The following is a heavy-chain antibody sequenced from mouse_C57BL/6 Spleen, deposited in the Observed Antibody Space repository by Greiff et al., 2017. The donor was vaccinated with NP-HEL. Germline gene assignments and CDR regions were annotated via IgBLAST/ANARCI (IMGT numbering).Heavy chain of an antibody. D-gene: IGHD1-1*01. CDR2: IYPGSGST. J-gene: IGHJ1*03. V-gene: IGHV1-55*01. CDR1: GYTFTSYW. CDR3: ARRATVVRYWYFDV. Sequence: QVQLQQPGAELVKPGASVKMSCKASGYTFTSYWITWVKQRPGQGLEWIGDIYPGSGSTNYNEKFKSKATLTVDTSSSTAYMQLSSLTSEDSAVYYCARRATVVRYWYFDVWGTGTTVTVSS.